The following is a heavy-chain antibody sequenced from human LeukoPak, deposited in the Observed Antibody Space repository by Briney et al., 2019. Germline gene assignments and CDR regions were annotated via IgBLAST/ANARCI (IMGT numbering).Heavy chain of an antibody. Sequence: SVKVSCKASGGTFSSYAISWVRQAPGQGLEWMGGIIPIFGTANYAQKFQGRVTMTRDTSTSTVYMELSSLRSEDTAVYYCARAGITIFGVVIIKRYYYYGMDVWGQGTTVTVSS. V-gene: IGHV1-69*05. CDR1: GGTFSSYA. D-gene: IGHD3-3*01. CDR3: ARAGITIFGVVIIKRYYYYGMDV. J-gene: IGHJ6*02. CDR2: IIPIFGTA.